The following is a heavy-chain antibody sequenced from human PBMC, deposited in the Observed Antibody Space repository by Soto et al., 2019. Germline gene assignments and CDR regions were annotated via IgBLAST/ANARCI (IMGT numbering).Heavy chain of an antibody. D-gene: IGHD3-22*01. CDR1: GGTFSSYA. Sequence: QVQLVQSGAEVKKPGSSVKVSCKASGGTFSSYAISWVRQAPGQGLEWMGGIIPIFGTANYAQKFQGRVKITEDECTSTAYMELSSLRSEDTAEYYCARAMKVVVHLGGYDPWGQGTLVTVSS. CDR2: IIPIFGTA. CDR3: ARAMKVVVHLGGYDP. V-gene: IGHV1-69*12. J-gene: IGHJ5*02.